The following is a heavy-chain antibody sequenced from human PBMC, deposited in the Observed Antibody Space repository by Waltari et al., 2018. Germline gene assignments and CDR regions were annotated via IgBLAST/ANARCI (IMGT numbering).Heavy chain of an antibody. CDR3: ARDMGNYYGSGSWRDYYYYGMDV. D-gene: IGHD3-10*01. CDR2: IKQDGSEK. CDR1: GFTFSSYW. J-gene: IGHJ6*02. V-gene: IGHV3-7*01. Sequence: EVQLVESGGGLVQPGGSVRLSCAASGFTFSSYWMSWVRQAPGKGLGWVANIKQDGSEKYYVDSVKGRFTISRDNAKNSLYLQMNSRRAEDTAVYYCARDMGNYYGSGSWRDYYYYGMDVWGQGTTVTVSS.